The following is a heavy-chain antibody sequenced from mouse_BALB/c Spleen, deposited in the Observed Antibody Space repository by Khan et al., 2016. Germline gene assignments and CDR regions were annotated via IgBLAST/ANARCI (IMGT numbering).Heavy chain of an antibody. V-gene: IGHV3-2*02. D-gene: IGHD1-2*01. CDR1: GYSITSDYA. J-gene: IGHJ1*01. Sequence: EVQLVESGPGLVKPSQSLSLTCTVTGYSITSDYAWNWIRQFPGNKLEWMGYILYSGVSSYNPSLKRRISLTRDPSKNQFFLQLNSVINEDTATYYCARSQYYGYCFFDVWGAGTTVTVSS. CDR2: ILYSGVS. CDR3: ARSQYYGYCFFDV.